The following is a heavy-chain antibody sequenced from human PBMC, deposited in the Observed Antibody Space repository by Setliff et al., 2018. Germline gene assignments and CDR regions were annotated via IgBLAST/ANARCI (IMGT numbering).Heavy chain of an antibody. J-gene: IGHJ6*03. CDR3: ARDDDDFYSGYPYMDV. CDR2: INRGSGDT. D-gene: IGHD3-3*01. CDR1: GYTFTNYP. Sequence: ASVKVSCKASGYTFTNYPIHWVRQAPGQRLEWMGWINRGSGDTKYSRKFQGRVTITRDTSASTAYMEPSRLTYEDTAVYYCARDDDDFYSGYPYMDVWGKGTTVTVSS. V-gene: IGHV1-3*01.